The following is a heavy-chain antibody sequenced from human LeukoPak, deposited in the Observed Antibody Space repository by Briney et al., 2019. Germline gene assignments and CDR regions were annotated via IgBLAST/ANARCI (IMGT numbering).Heavy chain of an antibody. J-gene: IGHJ2*01. Sequence: PGGSLRLSCAASGFTFSSYSMNWVRQAPGKGLEWVSSISSSSSYIYYADSVKGRFTISRDNAKNSLYLQMNSLRAEDTAVYYCARVRNAGIAVAGDYWYFDLWGRGTLVTVSS. D-gene: IGHD6-19*01. CDR1: GFTFSSYS. V-gene: IGHV3-21*01. CDR2: ISSSSSYI. CDR3: ARVRNAGIAVAGDYWYFDL.